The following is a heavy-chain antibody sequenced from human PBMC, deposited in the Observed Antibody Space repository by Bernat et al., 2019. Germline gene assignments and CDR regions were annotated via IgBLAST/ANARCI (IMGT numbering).Heavy chain of an antibody. Sequence: QVQLVQSGAEVKKPGASVKVSCKASGYTFTSYYMHWVRQAPGQGLEWMGIINPSGGSTSYAQKFQGRVTMTRDTSTSTVYMELSSLRSEDTAVYYCARGAAWWCSGGSCLYWGQGTLVTVSS. J-gene: IGHJ4*02. CDR1: GYTFTSYY. CDR3: ARGAAWWCSGGSCLY. CDR2: INPSGGST. D-gene: IGHD2-15*01. V-gene: IGHV1-46*01.